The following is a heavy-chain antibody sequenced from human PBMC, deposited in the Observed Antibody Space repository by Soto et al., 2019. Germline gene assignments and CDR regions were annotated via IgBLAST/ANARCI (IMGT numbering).Heavy chain of an antibody. V-gene: IGHV5-51*01. J-gene: IGHJ3*02. CDR3: PRGAYYDSSGLVADI. D-gene: IGHD3-22*01. Sequence: GESLKISCEASGRRFSDTWIAWLWQLLGKGLEWMGIIYPADSDIRYSPSFQGHVTISAAKSLSAAYLHWSALKASDTAIYYCPRGAYYDSSGLVADICGPRTSVTVSS. CDR2: IYPADSDI. CDR1: GRRFSDTW.